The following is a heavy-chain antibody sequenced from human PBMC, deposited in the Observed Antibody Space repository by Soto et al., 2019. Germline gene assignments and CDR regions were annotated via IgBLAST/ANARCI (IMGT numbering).Heavy chain of an antibody. CDR2: IYYSGNT. CDR1: GGSVSSGDSY. V-gene: IGHV4-30-4*01. CDR3: ARDLARYYYDSSGPFDC. J-gene: IGHJ4*02. D-gene: IGHD3-22*01. Sequence: QVQLQESGPGLVKPSQTLSLTCTVSGGSVSSGDSYWTWIRQPPGKGLEWIGYIYYSGNTYYNPXLRSRVTISLXXSXNXXPLELSSVTAADTAVYYCARDLARYYYDSSGPFDCWGQGNLVTVSS.